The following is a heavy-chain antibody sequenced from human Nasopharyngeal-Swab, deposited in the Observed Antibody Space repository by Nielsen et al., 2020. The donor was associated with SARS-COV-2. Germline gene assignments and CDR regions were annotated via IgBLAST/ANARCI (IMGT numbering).Heavy chain of an antibody. CDR2: INQDESVK. J-gene: IGHJ3*01. Sequence: GESLKISCAASGFTFTNYWMSWFRQAPGKGLEWVANINQDESVKYYVDSVKGRFTVSRDNSKNTLFLEMDSLRAEDTAVYYCARGSSVHAFDVWGQGTEVTVSS. CDR1: GFTFTNYW. V-gene: IGHV3-7*01. CDR3: ARGSSVHAFDV. D-gene: IGHD3-10*01.